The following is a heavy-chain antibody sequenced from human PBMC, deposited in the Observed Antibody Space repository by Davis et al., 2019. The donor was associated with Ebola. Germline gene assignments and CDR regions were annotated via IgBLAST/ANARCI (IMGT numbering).Heavy chain of an antibody. V-gene: IGHV3-30*02. D-gene: IGHD1-26*01. Sequence: GGSLRLSCAASGFTFSSYGMHWVRQAPGKGLEWVAFIRYDGSNKYYADSVKGRLTISRDNSMNTLYLQMNSLRAEDTAVYFCAKGLDSGTYYPFDYWGQGTLVTVSS. CDR3: AKGLDSGTYYPFDY. J-gene: IGHJ4*02. CDR2: IRYDGSNK. CDR1: GFTFSSYG.